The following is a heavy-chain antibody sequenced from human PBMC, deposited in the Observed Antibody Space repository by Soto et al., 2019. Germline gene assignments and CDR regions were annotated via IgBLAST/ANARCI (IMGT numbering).Heavy chain of an antibody. V-gene: IGHV3-30-3*01. CDR2: VSYDGAHK. CDR3: AREGEYCSGGSCTYFAS. CDR1: GFTFTNYA. Sequence: QVQLVESGGGVVQPGRSLRLSCAASGFTFTNYAMYWVRQAPGKGPVWMGYVSYDGAHKFYADSVKGRFTISRDNSKNTLFLQMNSLRAEDTAVYYCAREGEYCSGGSCTYFASWGQGTLVTVSS. J-gene: IGHJ4*02. D-gene: IGHD2-15*01.